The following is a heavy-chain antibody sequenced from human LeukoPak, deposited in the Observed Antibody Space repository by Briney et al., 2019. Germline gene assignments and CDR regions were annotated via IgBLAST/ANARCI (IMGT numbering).Heavy chain of an antibody. J-gene: IGHJ5*02. V-gene: IGHV1-18*01. CDR1: VSTFTSSG. D-gene: IGHD3-22*01. Sequence: ASVKVSCKASVSTFTSSGISWARQAPGQGLEWRGWISACNGNTNYAQKLQGRVTMTTATSTSTAYMELRSLRSDDTAVYYCARDQNNMGSSGYYPLVAWGEGTLVTVSS. CDR2: ISACNGNT. CDR3: ARDQNNMGSSGYYPLVA.